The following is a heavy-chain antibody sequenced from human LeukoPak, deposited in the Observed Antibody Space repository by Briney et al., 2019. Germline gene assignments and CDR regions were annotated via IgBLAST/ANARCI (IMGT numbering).Heavy chain of an antibody. Sequence: GGSLRLSCAASGFTFSKYARSWVRQAPGKGLEWVSAISPSDGNTFYADSVKGRYTISRDNSKNTLSLQMNSLRAEDTALYYCVKDSSVPYGITEWGQGTLVTASS. CDR1: GFTFSKYA. J-gene: IGHJ4*02. CDR3: VKDSSVPYGITE. CDR2: ISPSDGNT. D-gene: IGHD4-17*01. V-gene: IGHV3-23*01.